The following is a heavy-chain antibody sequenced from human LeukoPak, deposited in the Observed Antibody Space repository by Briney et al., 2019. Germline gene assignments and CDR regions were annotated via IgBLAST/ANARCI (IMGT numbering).Heavy chain of an antibody. D-gene: IGHD1-26*01. Sequence: GGSLRLSCAASGFTFSSYAMSWVRPAPGKGLEWVSAISGSGGSTYYADSVKGRFTISRDNSKNTLYLQMNSLRAEDTAVYYCAKDDSGSYFRDEGVDYWGQGTLVTVSS. CDR3: AKDDSGSYFRDEGVDY. CDR1: GFTFSSYA. J-gene: IGHJ4*02. CDR2: ISGSGGST. V-gene: IGHV3-23*01.